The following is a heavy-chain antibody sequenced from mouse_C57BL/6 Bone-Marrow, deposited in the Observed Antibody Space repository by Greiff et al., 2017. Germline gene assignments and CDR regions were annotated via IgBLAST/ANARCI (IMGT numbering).Heavy chain of an antibody. CDR1: GFTFSSYA. CDR3: TRGPYYGSSVGYWYFDV. V-gene: IGHV5-9-1*02. J-gene: IGHJ1*03. CDR2: ISSGGDYI. D-gene: IGHD1-1*01. Sequence: EVKLVESGEGLVKPGGSLKLSCAASGFTFSSYAMSWVRQTPEKRLEWVAYISSGGDYIYYADTVKGRFTISRDNARHTLYLQMSSLKCEETDMYYCTRGPYYGSSVGYWYFDVRGTGTTVTVSS.